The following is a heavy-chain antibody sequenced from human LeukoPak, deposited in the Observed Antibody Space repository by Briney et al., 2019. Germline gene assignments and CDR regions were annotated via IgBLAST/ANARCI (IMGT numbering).Heavy chain of an antibody. V-gene: IGHV1-3*01. CDR1: GYTFTSYA. CDR2: INAGNGNT. Sequence: GASVKVSCKASGYTFTSYAMHWVRQAPGQRLEWMGWINAGNGNTKYSQKFQGGVTITRDTSASTAYMELSSLRSEDTAVYYCARDPSIAVAGYFDYWGQGTLVTVSS. J-gene: IGHJ4*02. CDR3: ARDPSIAVAGYFDY. D-gene: IGHD6-19*01.